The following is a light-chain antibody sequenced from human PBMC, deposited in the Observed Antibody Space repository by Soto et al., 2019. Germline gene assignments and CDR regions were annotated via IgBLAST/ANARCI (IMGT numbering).Light chain of an antibody. CDR3: QQSFSTLWT. Sequence: DIQVTQSPSSLSASVETGVPLLSGASQNINNYLNWYQQKPGKAPKLLIYAASSLQSGVPSRFSGSGSGTDFTLTISSLQPEDFATYYCQQSFSTLWTFGQGTKVAIK. J-gene: IGKJ1*01. CDR2: AAS. V-gene: IGKV1-39*01. CDR1: QNINNY.